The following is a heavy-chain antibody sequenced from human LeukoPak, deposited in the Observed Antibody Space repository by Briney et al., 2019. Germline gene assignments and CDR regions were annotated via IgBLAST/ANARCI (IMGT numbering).Heavy chain of an antibody. CDR3: AGAIAAAGRGRFDP. CDR1: GFTFSIYE. Sequence: GGSLRLSCAASGFTFSIYEMNWVRQAPGKGLEWVSSISSSSSYIYYADSVKGRFTISRDNAKNSLYLQMNSLRAEDTAVYYCAGAIAAAGRGRFDPWGQGTLVTVSS. D-gene: IGHD6-13*01. V-gene: IGHV3-21*01. CDR2: ISSSSSYI. J-gene: IGHJ5*02.